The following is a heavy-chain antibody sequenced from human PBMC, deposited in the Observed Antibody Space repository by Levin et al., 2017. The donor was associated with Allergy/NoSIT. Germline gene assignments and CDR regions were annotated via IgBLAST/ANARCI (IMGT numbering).Heavy chain of an antibody. CDR1: GFTFSNFG. J-gene: IGHJ4*02. D-gene: IGHD6-19*01. Sequence: SCAASGFTFSNFGIHWVRQAPGKGLEWVSAIWHDGSNKYYRDSVKGRFTISRDNSKNTLYLQMDSLRVEDTAVYYCARDRYSAVAGIDWTHPLDYWGQGTLVTVSS. V-gene: IGHV3-33*01. CDR2: IWHDGSNK. CDR3: ARDRYSAVAGIDWTHPLDY.